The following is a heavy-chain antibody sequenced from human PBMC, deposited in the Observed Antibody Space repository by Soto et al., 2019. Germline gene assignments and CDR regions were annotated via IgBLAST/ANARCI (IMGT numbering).Heavy chain of an antibody. D-gene: IGHD2-21*01. Sequence: QVQLQESGPGLVKPSGTLSLTCAVSGGSISSSHWWSWVRQPPGKGLEWIGEIYNSGSTKYNPSLKSRRTISLDKSENQFSLTLTSVTAADTAVYYCARGPDLGWDWGQGTLVTVSS. CDR1: GGSISSSHW. J-gene: IGHJ4*02. CDR2: IYNSGST. V-gene: IGHV4-4*02. CDR3: ARGPDLGWD.